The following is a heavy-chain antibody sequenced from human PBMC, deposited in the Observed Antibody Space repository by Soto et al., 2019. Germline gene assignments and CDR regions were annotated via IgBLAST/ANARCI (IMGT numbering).Heavy chain of an antibody. CDR2: ISPYNGTT. Sequence: SVKVSCKASGYTFTTYGISWVRQAPVQGLEWMGWISPYNGTTKYAEKFQGEMTMTTDTATSAAYMDLRSLRSDDTAVYYCARDGERDTGLNFYYYLHGMDAWGQGTRVTVSS. V-gene: IGHV1-18*04. CDR1: GYTFTTYG. CDR3: ARDGERDTGLNFYYYLHGMDA. J-gene: IGHJ6*02. D-gene: IGHD1-1*01.